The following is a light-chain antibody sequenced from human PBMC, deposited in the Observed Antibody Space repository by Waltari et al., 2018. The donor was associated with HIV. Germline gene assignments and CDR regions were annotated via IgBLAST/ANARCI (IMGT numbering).Light chain of an antibody. CDR2: RTN. V-gene: IGLV1-47*01. CDR3: AAWDDTLSSYV. Sequence: QSVLTQPPSASGTPGQRVTISCSGSNSNIGSKDVYWFQHLPGTAPKLLIYRTNTRRSGVPDRFSGSKSGTSASLAISGLRSDDEADYYCAAWDDTLSSYVFGTGTTVTV. J-gene: IGLJ1*01. CDR1: NSNIGSKD.